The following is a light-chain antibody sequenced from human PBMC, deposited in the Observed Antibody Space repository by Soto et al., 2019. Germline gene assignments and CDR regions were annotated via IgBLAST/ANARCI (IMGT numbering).Light chain of an antibody. CDR2: EVS. Sequence: QSVLTQPPFASGSPGQSVTISCTGTSSDVGRYDYVSWFQQHPGKAPKLLLYEVSERPSGVPDRFSGSKSGNAASLTVSGLQAEDEADYYWNSYADSNTLVFGGGTKVTVL. CDR1: SSDVGRYDY. CDR3: NSYADSNTLV. J-gene: IGLJ2*01. V-gene: IGLV2-8*01.